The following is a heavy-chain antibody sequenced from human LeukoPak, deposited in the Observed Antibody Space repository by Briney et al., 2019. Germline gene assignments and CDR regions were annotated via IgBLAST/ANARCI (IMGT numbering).Heavy chain of an antibody. D-gene: IGHD6-13*01. J-gene: IGHJ5*02. CDR2: INHSGST. Sequence: SETLSLTCAVYGGSFSGYYWSWIRQPPGKGLEWIGEINHSGSTNYNPSLKSRVTISVDTSKNQFSLKLSSVTAADAAVYYCARDGIAAAGYLNWFDPWGQGTLVTVSS. CDR1: GGSFSGYY. V-gene: IGHV4-34*01. CDR3: ARDGIAAAGYLNWFDP.